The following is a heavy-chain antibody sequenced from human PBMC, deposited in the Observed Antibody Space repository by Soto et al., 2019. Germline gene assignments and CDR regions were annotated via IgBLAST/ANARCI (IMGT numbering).Heavy chain of an antibody. CDR2: IYYSGST. Sequence: PSETLSLTCSVSGDSISSYYWSWIRQPPGKGLEWIGYIYYSGSTNYNPSFKSRVTISVDTPKNQFSLKLSSVTAADTAVYYCARLTGETDAFDIWGQGTMVTVSS. J-gene: IGHJ3*02. CDR3: ARLTGETDAFDI. CDR1: GDSISSYY. V-gene: IGHV4-59*08.